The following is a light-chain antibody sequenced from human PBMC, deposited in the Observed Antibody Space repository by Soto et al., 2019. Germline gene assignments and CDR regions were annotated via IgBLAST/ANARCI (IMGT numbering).Light chain of an antibody. CDR3: SSYTTSNTRQIV. CDR1: SSDVGGYNY. CDR2: DVS. Sequence: QSALTQPASVSGSPGQSITISCTGTSSDVGGYNYVSWYQHHPGKAPKLMIYDVSNRPSGVSNRFSGSKSGNTASLTISGLQLEDEADYYCSSYTTSNTRQIVLGTGTKVTVL. J-gene: IGLJ1*01. V-gene: IGLV2-14*03.